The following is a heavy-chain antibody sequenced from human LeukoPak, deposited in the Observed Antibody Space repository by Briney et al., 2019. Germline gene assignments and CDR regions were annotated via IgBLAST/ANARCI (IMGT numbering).Heavy chain of an antibody. J-gene: IGHJ4*02. CDR3: AGPAGWGSLDY. CDR1: GFSFSTYW. V-gene: IGHV3-7*01. Sequence: PGGSLRLSCAASGFSFSTYWMTWVRQAPGKGLEWVANIKQDGSEKYYVDPVKGRFTISKDNAMNSLYLQMNSLRAEDTAVYYCAGPAGWGSLDYWGQGTLVTVSS. D-gene: IGHD7-27*01. CDR2: IKQDGSEK.